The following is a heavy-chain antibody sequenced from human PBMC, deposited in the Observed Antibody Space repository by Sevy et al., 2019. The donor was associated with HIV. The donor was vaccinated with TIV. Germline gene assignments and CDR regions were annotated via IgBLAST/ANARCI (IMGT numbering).Heavy chain of an antibody. D-gene: IGHD3-3*01. Sequence: SETLSLTCDVSGFSISNNFYWGWIRQPPGKGLEWIGSIYHSGTTYYSPSLNSRVTISVDMSNNQFALGLTSVTAADTAVYYCARARRPETNYFCMDVWGKGTTVTVSS. CDR3: ARARRPETNYFCMDV. J-gene: IGHJ6*03. CDR2: IYHSGTT. CDR1: GFSISNNFY. V-gene: IGHV4-38-2*01.